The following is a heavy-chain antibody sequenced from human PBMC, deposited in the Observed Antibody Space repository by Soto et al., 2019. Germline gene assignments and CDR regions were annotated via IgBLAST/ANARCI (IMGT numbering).Heavy chain of an antibody. J-gene: IGHJ5*02. CDR2: IYYSGST. CDR3: ARVTRCSGGSCYSPYNWFDP. Sequence: QVQLQESGPGLVKPSETLSLTCTVSGGSISSYYWSWIRQPPGQGLEWIGYIYYSGSTNYNPSLKSRVTISVDTCKNQFSLKLSSVTAADTAVYYCARVTRCSGGSCYSPYNWFDPWGQGTLVTVSS. CDR1: GGSISSYY. D-gene: IGHD2-15*01. V-gene: IGHV4-59*01.